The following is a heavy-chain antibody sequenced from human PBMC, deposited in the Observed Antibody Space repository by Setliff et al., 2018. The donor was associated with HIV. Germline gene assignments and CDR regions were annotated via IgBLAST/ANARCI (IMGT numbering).Heavy chain of an antibody. J-gene: IGHJ3*02. Sequence: SETLSLTCTVSGGSISSYYWNWIRQPPGKGLEWIGYIYYSGSTNYNPSLKSRVTISADTSKNQFSLELTSVTAADTAVYYCARPLTTSYNFWGDAFGIWGQGTMVTVSS. V-gene: IGHV4-59*08. CDR3: ARPLTTSYNFWGDAFGI. D-gene: IGHD3-3*01. CDR1: GGSISSYY. CDR2: IYYSGST.